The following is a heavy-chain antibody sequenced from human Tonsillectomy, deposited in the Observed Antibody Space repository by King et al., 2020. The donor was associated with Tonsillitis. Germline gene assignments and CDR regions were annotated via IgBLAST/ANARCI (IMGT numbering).Heavy chain of an antibody. D-gene: IGHD2-2*01. CDR3: TREEGPYCSSTSCNYYYMDV. CDR2: IRSKAYGGTT. J-gene: IGHJ6*03. V-gene: IGHV3-49*04. CDR1: GFTFGDYA. Sequence: DVQLVESGGGLVQPGRSLRLSCTASGFTFGDYAMSWVRQAPGKGLEWVGFIRSKAYGGTTEYAASVKGRFTISRDDSKSIAYLQMNSLKTEDTAVYYCTREEGPYCSSTSCNYYYMDVWGKGTTVTVSS.